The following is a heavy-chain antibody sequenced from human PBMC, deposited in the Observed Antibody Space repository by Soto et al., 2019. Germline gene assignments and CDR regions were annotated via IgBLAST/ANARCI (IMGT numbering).Heavy chain of an antibody. J-gene: IGHJ4*02. CDR1: GFTFSSYA. CDR3: AGGSETLTNFDY. Sequence: GGSLRLSCAASGFTFSSYAMSWARQAPGKGLEWVSAISGSGGSTYYADSVKGRFTISRDNSKNTLYLQMNSLRAEDTAVYYCAGGSETLTNFDYWGQGTLVTVSS. D-gene: IGHD2-15*01. V-gene: IGHV3-23*01. CDR2: ISGSGGST.